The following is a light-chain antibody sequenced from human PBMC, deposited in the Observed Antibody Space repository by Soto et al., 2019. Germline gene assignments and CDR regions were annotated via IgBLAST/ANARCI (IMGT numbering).Light chain of an antibody. V-gene: IGLV1-51*01. Sequence: QAVVTQPPSVSAAPGQKVTISCSGSSSNIGSNYVSWYQQVPGTAPKLLIYDSNKRPSGIPDRFSGSKSGTSATLGITGLQTGDEADYYCGTWDSSLSAVVFGGGTKVTVL. CDR2: DSN. CDR1: SSNIGSNY. CDR3: GTWDSSLSAVV. J-gene: IGLJ2*01.